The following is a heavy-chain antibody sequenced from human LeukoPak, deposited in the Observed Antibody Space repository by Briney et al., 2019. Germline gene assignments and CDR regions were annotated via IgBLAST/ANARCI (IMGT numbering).Heavy chain of an antibody. V-gene: IGHV3-23*01. D-gene: IGHD6-19*01. CDR3: AKGLQQWLVGAKTQRDYYYYYYMDV. J-gene: IGHJ6*03. Sequence: GGSLRLSCAASGFTFSSYAMSWVRQAPGKGLEWVSAISGSGGSTYYADSVKGRFTISRDNSKNTLYLQMNSLRAEDTALYYCAKGLQQWLVGAKTQRDYYYYYYMDVWGKGTTVTVSS. CDR1: GFTFSSYA. CDR2: ISGSGGST.